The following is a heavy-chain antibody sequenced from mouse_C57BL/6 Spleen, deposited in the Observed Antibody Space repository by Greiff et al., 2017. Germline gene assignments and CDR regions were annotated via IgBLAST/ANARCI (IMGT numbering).Heavy chain of an antibody. D-gene: IGHD2-10*02. Sequence: VQLQQSGAELARPGASVKLSCKASGYTFTSYGISWVKQRTGQGLEWIGEIYPRSGNTYYNEKFKGKATLTADKSSSTAYMELRSLTSEDSAVYFCARSGYGNYGFAYWGQGTLVTVSA. J-gene: IGHJ3*01. V-gene: IGHV1-81*01. CDR1: GYTFTSYG. CDR3: ARSGYGNYGFAY. CDR2: IYPRSGNT.